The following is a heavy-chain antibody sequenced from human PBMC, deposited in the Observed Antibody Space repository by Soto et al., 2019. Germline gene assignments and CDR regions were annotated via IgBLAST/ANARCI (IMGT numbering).Heavy chain of an antibody. V-gene: IGHV4-59*08. Sequence: PSETLSLTCTVSGGSISSYYWSWIRQPPWKGLEWIGYTYYSGSTNYNPSLKSRVTISVDTSKNQFSLKLSSVTAADTAVYYCARQRYCSGSSYHYYYYYEMDVWGKGTTVTVSS. CDR2: TYYSGST. CDR3: ARQRYCSGSSYHYYYYYEMDV. J-gene: IGHJ6*04. D-gene: IGHD2-15*01. CDR1: GGSISSYY.